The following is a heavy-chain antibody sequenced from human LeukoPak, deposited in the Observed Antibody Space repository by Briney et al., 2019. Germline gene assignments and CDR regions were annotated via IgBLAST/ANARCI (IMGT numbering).Heavy chain of an antibody. CDR3: ARHGGSRYCSSTSCYRVFDY. CDR2: IYYSGST. V-gene: IGHV4-39*01. J-gene: IGHJ4*02. Sequence: SETLSLTCTLPGGSISSSSYYCGWIRQPPGNWLEWIRIIYYSGSTYYNPPLETRVPISVDTSKNQFSLKLCSVTAADTAVYYCARHGGSRYCSSTSCYRVFDYWGQGTLVTVSS. CDR1: GGSISSSSYY. D-gene: IGHD2-2*01.